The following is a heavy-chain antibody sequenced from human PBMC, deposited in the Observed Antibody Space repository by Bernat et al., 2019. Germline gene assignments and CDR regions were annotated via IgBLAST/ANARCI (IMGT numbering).Heavy chain of an antibody. J-gene: IGHJ4*02. CDR3: ARGRPSYGDYNY. D-gene: IGHD4-17*01. V-gene: IGHV4-39*01. CDR2: IYYSGST. CDR1: GGSISSSSYY. Sequence: QLQLQESGPGLVKPSETLSLTCTVSGGSISSSSYYWGWIRQPPGKGLEWIGSIYYSGSTYYNPSLKSRVTISVDTSKNQFSLKLSSVTAADTAVYYCARGRPSYGDYNYWGQGTLVTVSS.